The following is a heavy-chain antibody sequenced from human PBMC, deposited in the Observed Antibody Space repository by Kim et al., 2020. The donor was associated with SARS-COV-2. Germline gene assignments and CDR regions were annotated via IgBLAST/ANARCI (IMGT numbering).Heavy chain of an antibody. CDR3: ARIGDY. Sequence: YPGASDTRYSPTIQVQVTISADKSISTAYLQWSSLKASDTAMYYCARIGDYWGQGTLVTVSS. D-gene: IGHD2-15*01. J-gene: IGHJ4*02. CDR2: YPGASDT. V-gene: IGHV5-51*01.